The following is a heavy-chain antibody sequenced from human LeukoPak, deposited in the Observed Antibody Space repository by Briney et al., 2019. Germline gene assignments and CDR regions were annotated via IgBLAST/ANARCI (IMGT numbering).Heavy chain of an antibody. CDR3: AKDLAIFPPLYYFDY. CDR2: ISNNGGYT. CDR1: GSTFSSSA. Sequence: PGGSLRLSCAASGSTFSSSAMSWVRQAPGKGLEWVSAISNNGGYTYYADSVQGRFTISRDNSKSTLCLQMNSLRAEDTAVYYCAKDLAIFPPLYYFDYWGQGTLVTVSS. V-gene: IGHV3-23*01. D-gene: IGHD3-3*01. J-gene: IGHJ4*02.